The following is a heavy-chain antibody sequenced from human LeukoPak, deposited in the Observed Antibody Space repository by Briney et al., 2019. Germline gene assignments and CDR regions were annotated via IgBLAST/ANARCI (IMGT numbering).Heavy chain of an antibody. CDR2: IYGGGAT. D-gene: IGHD6-6*01. CDR3: TRLLPSSHHFFDS. CDR1: GFTVSNDY. J-gene: IGHJ4*02. Sequence: GGSLRLSCAVSGFTVSNDYMSWVRQAPGKGLEWVSAIYGGGATYYADSVRGRFTISRDNFENTLFLQMDNLRAEDTAVYYCTRLLPSSHHFFDSWGQGTLVAVSS. V-gene: IGHV3-53*01.